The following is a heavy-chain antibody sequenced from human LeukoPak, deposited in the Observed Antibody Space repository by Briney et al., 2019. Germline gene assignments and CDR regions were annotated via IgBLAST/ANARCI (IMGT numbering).Heavy chain of an antibody. CDR1: GYTFTSYG. D-gene: IGHD2-2*01. Sequence: ASVKVSCKAPGYTFTSYGISWVRQAPGQGLEWMGWISAYNGNTNYAQKLQGRVTMTTDTSTSTAYMELRSLRSDDTAVYYCARDILPIVVVPAAPDYWGQGTLVTVSS. J-gene: IGHJ4*02. CDR3: ARDILPIVVVPAAPDY. CDR2: ISAYNGNT. V-gene: IGHV1-18*01.